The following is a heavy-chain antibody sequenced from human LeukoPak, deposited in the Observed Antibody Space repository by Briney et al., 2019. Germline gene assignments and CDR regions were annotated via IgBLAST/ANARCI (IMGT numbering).Heavy chain of an antibody. V-gene: IGHV4-4*09. Sequence: PSETLSLTCTVSGGSISSYYWSWIRQPPGKGLEWIGYIYTSGSTNYNPSLKSRVTISVDTSKNQFSLKLSSVTAADTAVYYCARVVAAAGISPPRYFDYWGQGTLVTVSS. J-gene: IGHJ4*02. CDR2: IYTSGST. CDR1: GGSISSYY. D-gene: IGHD6-13*01. CDR3: ARVVAAAGISPPRYFDY.